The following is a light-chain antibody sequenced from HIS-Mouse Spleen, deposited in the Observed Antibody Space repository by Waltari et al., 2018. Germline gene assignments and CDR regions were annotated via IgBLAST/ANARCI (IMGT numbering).Light chain of an antibody. CDR2: EDN. J-gene: IGLJ2*01. V-gene: IGLV6-57*02. CDR1: SGSIARNY. CDR3: QSYDSSNVV. Sequence: NFMLTQPHSVSESPWKTVTISCTGSSGSIARNYVQWYQQRPGSAPTTVIYEDNQRPSGVPDRFSGSIDSSSNSASLTISGLKTEDEADYYCQSYDSSNVVFGGGTKLTVL.